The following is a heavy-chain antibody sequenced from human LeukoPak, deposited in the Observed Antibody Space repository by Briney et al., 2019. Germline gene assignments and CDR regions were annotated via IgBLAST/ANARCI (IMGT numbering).Heavy chain of an antibody. V-gene: IGHV3-23*01. Sequence: GGSLRLSCTASGFTFGDYAMRWVRQAPGKGLEWVSAISGSGGSRYYADSGKGRLTISRDKSRNTLYLQMNSLRAEDTAVYYCAKDRSEYSSGWSLLFDYWGQGTLVTVSS. J-gene: IGHJ4*02. CDR1: GFTFGDYA. D-gene: IGHD6-19*01. CDR2: ISGSGGSR. CDR3: AKDRSEYSSGWSLLFDY.